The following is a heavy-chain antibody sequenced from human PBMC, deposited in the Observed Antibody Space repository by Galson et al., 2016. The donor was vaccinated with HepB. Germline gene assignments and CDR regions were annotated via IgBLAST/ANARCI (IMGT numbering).Heavy chain of an antibody. CDR2: SDYSGTT. V-gene: IGHV4-38-2*01. J-gene: IGHJ3*02. Sequence: SETLSLTCSVSGDSIRGDYSWGWIRQPPGKGLEWIGCSDYSGTTQYNPSLKGRVTMSVDTSKNQFSLTLTSVTAADTAGYYCARNWTTVSLTREGVRKGALDMWGQGTMVTVS. CDR1: GDSIRGDYS. D-gene: IGHD4-17*01. CDR3: ARNWTTVSLTREGVRKGALDM.